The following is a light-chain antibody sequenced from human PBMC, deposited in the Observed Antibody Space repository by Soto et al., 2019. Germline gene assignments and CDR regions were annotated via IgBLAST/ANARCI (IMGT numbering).Light chain of an antibody. CDR2: SND. J-gene: IGLJ2*01. Sequence: QSVLTQPPSASGTPGQSVTISCSGSSSNIGDNTVNWYQQLPGTAPTLLIYSNDQRSSGVPDRFSGPKSGTSASLAISGLQSEDEADYYCAVWDDSLDGVVFGGGTKLTVL. CDR1: SSNIGDNT. CDR3: AVWDDSLDGVV. V-gene: IGLV1-44*01.